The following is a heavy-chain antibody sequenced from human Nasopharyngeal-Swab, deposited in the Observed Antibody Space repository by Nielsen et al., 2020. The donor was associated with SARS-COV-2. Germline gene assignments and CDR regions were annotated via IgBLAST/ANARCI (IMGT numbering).Heavy chain of an antibody. J-gene: IGHJ6*02. D-gene: IGHD3-10*01. CDR2: IKQDGSEK. V-gene: IGHV3-7*01. CDR1: GFTFSSYW. CDR3: AREGGDQVRGVIIGYYYYYGMDV. Sequence: GESLKISCAASGFTFSSYWMSWVRQAPGKGLEWVANIKQDGSEKYYVDSVKGRFTISRDNAKNSLYLQMNSLRAEDTAVYYCAREGGDQVRGVIIGYYYYYGMDVWGQGTTVTVCS.